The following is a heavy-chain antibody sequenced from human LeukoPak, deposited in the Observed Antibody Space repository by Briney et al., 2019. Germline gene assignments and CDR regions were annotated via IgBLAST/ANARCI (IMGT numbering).Heavy chain of an antibody. D-gene: IGHD3-3*01. Sequence: PGGSLRLSCAASGFTFSSYAITWVRQAPGKGLEWVSAVSSNGAKTYYADSVKGRFTISRDNYKNMVFLQMNSLRAEDTAVYYCAKVYYDFWSGYWEPFDYWGQGTLVTVSS. J-gene: IGHJ4*02. CDR3: AKVYYDFWSGYWEPFDY. CDR2: VSSNGAKT. V-gene: IGHV3-23*01. CDR1: GFTFSSYA.